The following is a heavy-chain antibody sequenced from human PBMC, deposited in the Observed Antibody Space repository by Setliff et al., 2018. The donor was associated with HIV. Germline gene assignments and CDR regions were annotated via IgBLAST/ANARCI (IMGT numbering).Heavy chain of an antibody. D-gene: IGHD3-16*01. V-gene: IGHV4-38-2*01. CDR1: GYPISSGCY. J-gene: IGHJ4*02. CDR2: IYHNGNT. CDR3: ARRTPYWGFDF. Sequence: SETLSLTCDVSGYPISSGCYWGWIRQPPGKGLEWIANIYHNGNTHYNPSVKSRVTISVDTSKNQFSLKLRSVTAADTAVYYCARRTPYWGFDFWGQGTLVTVSS.